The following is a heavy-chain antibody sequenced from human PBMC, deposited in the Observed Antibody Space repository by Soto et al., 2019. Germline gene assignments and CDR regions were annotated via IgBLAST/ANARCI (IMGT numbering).Heavy chain of an antibody. Sequence: DVQLLESGGDLVHPGGSLRLSCAASGFTFSNYAMNWVRQALGKGLEWVSAISGVDGYSSYTDSVKGRFTISRDDSDNTLYLQMNSLRVEDTAVYYCARDRSYSNYYYYYYAMDVWGQGTTVTISS. V-gene: IGHV3-23*01. CDR3: ARDRSYSNYYYYYYAMDV. CDR2: ISGVDGYS. CDR1: GFTFSNYA. D-gene: IGHD4-4*01. J-gene: IGHJ6*02.